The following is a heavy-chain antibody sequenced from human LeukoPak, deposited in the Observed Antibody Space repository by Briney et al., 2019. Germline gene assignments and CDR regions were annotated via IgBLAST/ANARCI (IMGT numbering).Heavy chain of an antibody. V-gene: IGHV1-46*01. CDR3: ARVDHCSGGSCYLWYRY. CDR1: GYTFTSYY. Sequence: ASVKVSCKASGYTFTSYYMHWVRQAPGQGLEWMGIINPSGGSTSYAQKFQGRVTMTRDTSTSTVYMELSSLRSEDTAVYYCARVDHCSGGSCYLWYRYWGQGTLVTVSS. J-gene: IGHJ4*02. CDR2: INPSGGST. D-gene: IGHD2-15*01.